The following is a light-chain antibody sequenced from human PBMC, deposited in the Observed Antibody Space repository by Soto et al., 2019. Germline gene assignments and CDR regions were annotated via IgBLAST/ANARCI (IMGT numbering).Light chain of an antibody. CDR3: QQYNNWPPFT. CDR1: QSVSSN. J-gene: IGKJ5*01. CDR2: ATS. Sequence: EIVMTQSPATLSVSPGERATLSCRASQSVSSNLAWYQQKPGQAPRLLIYATSARATGIPARFSGSGSGTESTLTISSLQSEDFAVYYCQQYNNWPPFTFGQGTRLEIK. V-gene: IGKV3D-15*01.